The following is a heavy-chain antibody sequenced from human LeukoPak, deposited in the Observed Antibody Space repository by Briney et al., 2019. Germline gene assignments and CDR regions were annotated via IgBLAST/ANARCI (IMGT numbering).Heavy chain of an antibody. V-gene: IGHV5-51*01. CDR2: IYPGDSDT. Sequence: GESLKISCKGSGYSFTSYWIGWVRQMPGKGLEWMGIIYPGDSDTRYSPSFQGQVTISADKSISTAYLQWSSLKASDTAMYYCARQGTYYDILTGYSSHWYFDLWGRGTLVTVSS. CDR3: ARQGTYYDILTGYSSHWYFDL. CDR1: GYSFTSYW. D-gene: IGHD3-9*01. J-gene: IGHJ2*01.